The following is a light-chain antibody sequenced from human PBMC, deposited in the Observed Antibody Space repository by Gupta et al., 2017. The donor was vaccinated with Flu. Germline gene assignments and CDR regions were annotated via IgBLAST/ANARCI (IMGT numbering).Light chain of an antibody. V-gene: IGLV2-14*01. CDR3: SSYTSTNTFCD. J-gene: IGLJ1*01. CDR1: SSDVGRSNY. CDR2: DVS. Sequence: QSALTQPASASGSPGQSITISCTGTSSDVGRSNYVSWYQQHAGKAPELIIYDVSYRPSGVSNRFSGSKSGITASLTSSGLEAEHETDYYCSSYTSTNTFCDFGTGTKVTVL.